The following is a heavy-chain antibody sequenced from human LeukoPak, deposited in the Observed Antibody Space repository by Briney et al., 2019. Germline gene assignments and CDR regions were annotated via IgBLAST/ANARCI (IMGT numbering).Heavy chain of an antibody. V-gene: IGHV1-18*04. CDR2: ISAYNGNT. J-gene: IGHJ4*02. D-gene: IGHD6-13*01. CDR1: GYTFTSYG. Sequence: ASVKVSCKASGYTFTSYGISWVRQAPGQGLEWMGWISAYNGNTNYAQNLQDRVFMNTDTSTSTAYMELRSLRSDDTAVYYCARYPLSYSGNWHYYFDYWGQGTLVTVSS. CDR3: ARYPLSYSGNWHYYFDY.